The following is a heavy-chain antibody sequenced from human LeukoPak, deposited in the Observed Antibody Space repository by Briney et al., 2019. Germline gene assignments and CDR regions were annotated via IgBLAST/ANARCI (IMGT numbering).Heavy chain of an antibody. J-gene: IGHJ4*02. CDR3: ARDLKSYYFDY. CDR1: GFTPSSNW. CDR2: IKKGGTEN. V-gene: IGHV3-7*01. Sequence: GGSLRLSCAPSGFTPSSNWISCVRPAPRKGREWVANIKKGGTENYYVDSGKGRFTISRDNAKNSLYLQMNSLRAEDTAVYYCARDLKSYYFDYWGQGTLVTVSS.